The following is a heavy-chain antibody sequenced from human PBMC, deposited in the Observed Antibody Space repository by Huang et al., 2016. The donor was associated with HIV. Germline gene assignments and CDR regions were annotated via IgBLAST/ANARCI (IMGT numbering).Heavy chain of an antibody. Sequence: QVQLVESGGGVVQRGRSLRLSCAAFGFTFNRFDMHWVRQAPGKGLEWVSIISYDGSSKYHAYSVNGRFTISRDNSKNTVYLQMNSLRVEDTAVYYCAKDGRGSGTYYDYFEYWGQGTLVTVSS. D-gene: IGHD1-26*01. V-gene: IGHV3-30*18. CDR3: AKDGRGSGTYYDYFEY. CDR2: ISYDGSSK. J-gene: IGHJ4*02. CDR1: GFTFNRFD.